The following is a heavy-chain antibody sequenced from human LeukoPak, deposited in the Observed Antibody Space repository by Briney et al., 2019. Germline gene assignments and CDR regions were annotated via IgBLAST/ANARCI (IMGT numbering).Heavy chain of an antibody. Sequence: GGSLRLSCAASGFTFSDYYMSWIRQAPGKGLEWVSYISSSSSYTNYADSVKGRFTISRDNAKNSLYLQMNSLRAEDTAVYYCARKQVDSVAMEYYFDYWGQGTLVTVSS. CDR2: ISSSSSYT. J-gene: IGHJ4*02. CDR3: ARKQVDSVAMEYYFDY. V-gene: IGHV3-11*06. D-gene: IGHD5-12*01. CDR1: GFTFSDYY.